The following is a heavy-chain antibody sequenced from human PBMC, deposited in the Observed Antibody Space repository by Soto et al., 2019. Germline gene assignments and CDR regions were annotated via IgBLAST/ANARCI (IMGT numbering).Heavy chain of an antibody. CDR3: AGGGVPYYFDY. Sequence: ASVKVSCKASGGTFSSYAISWVRQAPGQGLEWMGGIIPIFGTANYAQKFQGRVTITADESTSTAYMELSSLRSEDTAVYYCAGGGVPYYFDYWGQGTLVTVSS. J-gene: IGHJ4*02. CDR2: IIPIFGTA. V-gene: IGHV1-69*13. CDR1: GGTFSSYA. D-gene: IGHD2-2*01.